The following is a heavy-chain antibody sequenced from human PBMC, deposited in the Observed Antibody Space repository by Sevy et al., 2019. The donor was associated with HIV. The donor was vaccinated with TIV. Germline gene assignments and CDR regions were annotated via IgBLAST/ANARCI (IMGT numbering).Heavy chain of an antibody. CDR3: VRAGSYGDTYFYDYGMDV. V-gene: IGHV3-7*01. CDR2: INQEGSEK. CDR1: GFSFRSYG. J-gene: IGHJ6*02. D-gene: IGHD3-16*01. Sequence: GGSLRLSCVASGFSFRSYGMTWVRQAPGKGLEWVANINQEGSEKYYVDSVKGRFTISRDNAKNSLYLQINSLRVEDTAVYYCVRAGSYGDTYFYDYGMDVWGQGTTVTVSS.